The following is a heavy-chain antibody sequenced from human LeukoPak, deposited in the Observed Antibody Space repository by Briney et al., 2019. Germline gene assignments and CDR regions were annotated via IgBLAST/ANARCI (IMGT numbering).Heavy chain of an antibody. CDR3: AKANTWSPGLLDD. V-gene: IGHV3-11*01. Sequence: GGSLRLYCAASGFTFSDYYMSWIRQAPGKGLEWVSYISSSGSTIYYADSVKGRFTMSRDNAKNSLYLQMNSLRAEDTAVYYCAKANTWSPGLLDDWGQGTLVTVSS. CDR2: ISSSGSTI. J-gene: IGHJ4*02. D-gene: IGHD2-2*02. CDR1: GFTFSDYY.